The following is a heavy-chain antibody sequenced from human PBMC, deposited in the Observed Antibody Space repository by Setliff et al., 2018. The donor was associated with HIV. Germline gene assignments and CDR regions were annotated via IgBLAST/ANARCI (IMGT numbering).Heavy chain of an antibody. CDR1: GGSISSYY. J-gene: IGHJ4*02. CDR2: IYYSGST. CDR3: ARFRGRGYIYGTFDS. Sequence: PSETLSLTCTVSGGSISSYYWSWIRQPPGKGLEWIGYIYYSGSTNYNPSLRSRVTISVDTSKNQFSLKLSSVTAADTAVYYCARFRGRGYIYGTFDSWGQGTLVTVSS. V-gene: IGHV4-59*01. D-gene: IGHD5-18*01.